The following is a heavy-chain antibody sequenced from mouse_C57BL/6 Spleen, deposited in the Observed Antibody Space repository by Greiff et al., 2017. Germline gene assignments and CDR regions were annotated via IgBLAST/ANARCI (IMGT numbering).Heavy chain of an antibody. D-gene: IGHD1-1*01. V-gene: IGHV1-39*01. CDR2: INPNYGTT. J-gene: IGHJ3*01. CDR1: GYSFTDYN. Sequence: EVQLQQSGPELVKPGASVKISCKASGYSFTDYNMYWVKQRHGKSLEWIGVINPNYGTTCYQQKFKGKATWTVAQTSSTAYMQLKSLRTEDSEVYYCGHYYGSSYGFAYWGQGTLVTVAA. CDR3: GHYYGSSYGFAY.